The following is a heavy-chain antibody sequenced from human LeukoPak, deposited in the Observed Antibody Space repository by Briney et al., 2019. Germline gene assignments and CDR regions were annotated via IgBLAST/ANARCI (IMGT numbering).Heavy chain of an antibody. CDR2: INPSGGST. CDR1: GYTFTSYY. V-gene: IGHV1-46*01. CDR3: ARDPSYYGSGSYSYYSDY. Sequence: ASVKVSCKASGYTFTSYYMHWVRQAPGQGLEWMGIINPSGGSTSYAQKFQGRVTMTRDTSTSTVYMELSSLRSEDTAVYYCARDPSYYGSGSYSYYSDYWGQGTLVTVSS. D-gene: IGHD3-10*01. J-gene: IGHJ4*02.